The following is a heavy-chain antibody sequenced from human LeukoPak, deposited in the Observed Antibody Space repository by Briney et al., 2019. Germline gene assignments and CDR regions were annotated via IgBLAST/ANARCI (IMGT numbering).Heavy chain of an antibody. D-gene: IGHD2-15*01. J-gene: IGHJ4*02. CDR2: INPSGGST. V-gene: IGHV1-46*01. CDR1: GYTFTSYY. Sequence: ASVKVSCKASGYTFTSYYMHWVRQAPGQGLEWMGIINPSGGSTSYAQKFQGRVTMTTDTSTSTAYMELRSLRSDDTAVYYCASTVPYCSGGSCRRYYYFDYWGQGTLVTVSS. CDR3: ASTVPYCSGGSCRRYYYFDY.